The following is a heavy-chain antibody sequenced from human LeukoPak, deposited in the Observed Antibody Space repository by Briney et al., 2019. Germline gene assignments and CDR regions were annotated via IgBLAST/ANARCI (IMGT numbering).Heavy chain of an antibody. D-gene: IGHD6-19*01. V-gene: IGHV3-11*01. CDR1: GFTFRDYY. J-gene: IGHJ4*02. CDR3: ARDPGLYSNGWEYYFDS. Sequence: GGSLRLSCAASGFTFRDYYMSWIRQAPGKGPEWVAYMAGSGHRIYYADSVKGRFTISRDNTQNSLYLQMNSLRAEDTAVYYCARDPGLYSNGWEYYFDSWGQGTLVTVSS. CDR2: MAGSGHRI.